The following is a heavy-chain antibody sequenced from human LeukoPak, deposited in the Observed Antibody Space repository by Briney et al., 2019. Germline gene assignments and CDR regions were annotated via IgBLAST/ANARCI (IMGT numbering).Heavy chain of an antibody. Sequence: PSETLSLTCTVSGGSISSYYWSWIRQPPGKGLEWIGYIYYSGSTNYNPSLKSRVTISVDTSKNQFSPKLSSVTAADTAVYYCARAIRPYGGNSGYFGYWGQGTLVTVSS. J-gene: IGHJ4*02. D-gene: IGHD4-23*01. V-gene: IGHV4-59*01. CDR3: ARAIRPYGGNSGYFGY. CDR1: GGSISSYY. CDR2: IYYSGST.